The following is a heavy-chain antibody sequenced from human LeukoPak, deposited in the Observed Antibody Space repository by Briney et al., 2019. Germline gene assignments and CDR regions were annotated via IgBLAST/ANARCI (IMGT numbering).Heavy chain of an antibody. J-gene: IGHJ4*02. D-gene: IGHD3-22*01. V-gene: IGHV3-23*01. Sequence: GGSLRLSCAASGFTFSSYGRSWVRQAPGKGLEWVSAISGSGGSTYYADSVKGRFTISRDNSKNTLYLQMNSLRAEDTAVYYCAKAGGYDSSGYSTPWDYWGQGTLVTVSS. CDR1: GFTFSSYG. CDR2: ISGSGGST. CDR3: AKAGGYDSSGYSTPWDY.